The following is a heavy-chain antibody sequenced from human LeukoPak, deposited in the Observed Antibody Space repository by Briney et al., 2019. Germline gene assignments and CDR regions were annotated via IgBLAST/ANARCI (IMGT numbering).Heavy chain of an antibody. J-gene: IGHJ6*03. CDR1: GGSISSGSYY. D-gene: IGHD3-9*01. CDR3: ARGPLGDILTGYYLQSDYYYMDV. Sequence: SETLSLTCTVSGGSISSGSYYWSWIRQPAGKGLEWIGRIYTSGSTNYNPSLKSRVTISVDTPKNQFSLKLSSVTAADTAVYYCARGPLGDILTGYYLQSDYYYMDVWGKGTTVTISS. V-gene: IGHV4-61*02. CDR2: IYTSGST.